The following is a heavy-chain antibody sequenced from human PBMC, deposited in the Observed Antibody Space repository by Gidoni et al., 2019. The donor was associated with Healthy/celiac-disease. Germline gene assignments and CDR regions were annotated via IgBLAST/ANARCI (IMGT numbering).Heavy chain of an antibody. J-gene: IGHJ6*02. CDR2: IIPIFGTA. CDR3: ARDLGIFGVSYYYGMDV. D-gene: IGHD3-3*01. CDR1: GGTFSSYA. V-gene: IGHV1-69*01. Sequence: QVQLVQSGAEVKKPGSSVKVSCKASGGTFSSYAISWVRQAPGQGLEWMGGIIPIFGTANYAQKFQGRVTITADESTSTAYMELSSLRSEDTAVYYCARDLGIFGVSYYYGMDVWGQGTTVTVSS.